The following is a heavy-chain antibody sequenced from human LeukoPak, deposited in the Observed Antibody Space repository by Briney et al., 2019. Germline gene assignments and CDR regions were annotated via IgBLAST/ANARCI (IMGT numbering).Heavy chain of an antibody. CDR1: GYTFTGYY. D-gene: IGHD4-17*01. V-gene: IGHV1-2*02. Sequence: ASVKVSCKASGYTFTGYYMHWVRQAPGQGLEWMGWINPNSGGTNYAQKFQGRVTMTRDMSISTAYMELSRLRSDDTAVYYCARGIGYGDYADFDYWGQGTLVTVSS. CDR3: ARGIGYGDYADFDY. CDR2: INPNSGGT. J-gene: IGHJ4*02.